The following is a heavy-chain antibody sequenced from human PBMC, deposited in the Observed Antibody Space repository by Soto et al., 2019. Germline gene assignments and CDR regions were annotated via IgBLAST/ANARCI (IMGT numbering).Heavy chain of an antibody. D-gene: IGHD2-2*01. CDR3: TKDVGRFGDTSHNWFDP. CDR2: ISWSSEIT. CDR1: GFNFGDYA. J-gene: IGHJ5*02. V-gene: IGHV3-9*01. Sequence: GGSLRLSCAGSGFNFGDYAMHWVRQGPGKGLEWVSGISWSSEITGYGDSVKGRFTISRDNAKNSLYLQMNSLRAEDTALYYCTKDVGRFGDTSHNWFDPWGQGTPVTVAS.